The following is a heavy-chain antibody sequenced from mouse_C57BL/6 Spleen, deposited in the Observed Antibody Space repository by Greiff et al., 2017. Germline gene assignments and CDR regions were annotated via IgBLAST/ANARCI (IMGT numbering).Heavy chain of an antibody. CDR1: GYSITSDY. CDR2: ISYSGST. J-gene: IGHJ1*03. D-gene: IGHD2-3*01. V-gene: IGHV3-8*01. Sequence: EVQLVESGPGLAKPSQTLSLTCSVTGYSITSDYWNWIRKFPGNKLEYMGYISYSGSTYYNPSLKSRISITRDTSKNQYYLQLNSVTTEDTATYYCARSTPHDGYYYWYFDVWGTGTTVTVSS. CDR3: ARSTPHDGYYYWYFDV.